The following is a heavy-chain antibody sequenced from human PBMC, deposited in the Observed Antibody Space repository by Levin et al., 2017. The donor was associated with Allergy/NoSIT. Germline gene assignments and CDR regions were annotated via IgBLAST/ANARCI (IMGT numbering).Heavy chain of an antibody. D-gene: IGHD3-10*01. CDR2: IKQDGSDK. CDR3: ARDHDGEDEYVDW. J-gene: IGHJ4*02. V-gene: IGHV3-7*01. CDR1: GFTFRTFW. Sequence: PGGSLRLSCAASGFTFRTFWMAWVRQAPGKGPEWVANIKQDGSDKYYVDSVEGRFTVSRDNAKNSLYLQMNSLRVEDTAVYYCARDHDGEDEYVDWWGQGTLVTVSS.